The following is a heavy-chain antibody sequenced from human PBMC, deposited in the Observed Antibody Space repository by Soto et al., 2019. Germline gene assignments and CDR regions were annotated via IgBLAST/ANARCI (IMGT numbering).Heavy chain of an antibody. CDR1: GFTFSSYA. Sequence: LRLSCAASGFTFSSYAMSWVRQAPGKGLEWVSAISGSGGSTYYADSVKGRFTISRDNSKNTLYLQMNSLRAEDTAVYYCAKGGGSYYLSWFDPWGQGTLVTVS. CDR3: AKGGGSYYLSWFDP. D-gene: IGHD1-26*01. CDR2: ISGSGGST. V-gene: IGHV3-23*01. J-gene: IGHJ5*02.